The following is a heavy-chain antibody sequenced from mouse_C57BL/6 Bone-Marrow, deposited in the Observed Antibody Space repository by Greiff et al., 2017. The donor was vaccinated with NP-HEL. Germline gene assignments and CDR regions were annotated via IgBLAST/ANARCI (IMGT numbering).Heavy chain of an antibody. CDR2: FYPGSGSI. V-gene: IGHV1-62-2*01. CDR3: ARHEGPTGTVAY. J-gene: IGHJ3*01. CDR1: GYTFTEYT. Sequence: VKLMESGAELVKPGASVKLSCKASGYTFTEYTIHWVKQRSGQGLEWIGWFYPGSGSIKYNEKFKDKATLTADKSSSTVYMELSRLTSEDSAVYFCARHEGPTGTVAYWGQGTLVTVSA. D-gene: IGHD4-1*02.